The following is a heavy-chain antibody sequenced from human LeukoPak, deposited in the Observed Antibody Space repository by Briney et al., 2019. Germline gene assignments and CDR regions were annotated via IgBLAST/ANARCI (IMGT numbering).Heavy chain of an antibody. CDR2: INHSGST. Sequence: PSETLSLTCGVYGESFSGYYWSWIRQPPGKGLEWIGEINHSGSTNYNPSLKSRVTISVDTSKNQFSLKLSSVTAADTAVYYCARDLSVTGTTYDVWGQGTTVTVSS. J-gene: IGHJ6*02. CDR3: ARDLSVTGTTYDV. V-gene: IGHV4-34*01. CDR1: GESFSGYY. D-gene: IGHD1-20*01.